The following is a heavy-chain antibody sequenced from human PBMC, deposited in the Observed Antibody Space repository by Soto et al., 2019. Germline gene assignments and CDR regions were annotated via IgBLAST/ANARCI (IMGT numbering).Heavy chain of an antibody. V-gene: IGHV2-5*01. CDR2: IYWNDDD. CDR3: AQRPGGSGFRYYFDY. J-gene: IGHJ4*02. Sequence: SGPTLVNPTQTLTLTCSFSGFSLTSSGVGVGWFRQPPGKALEWLGLIYWNDDDRYTASLNSRFTITKDTSKNQVVLKMTNMDPEDTATYYCAQRPGGSGFRYYFDYWGQGTLVTVSS. CDR1: GFSLTSSGVG. D-gene: IGHD6-19*01.